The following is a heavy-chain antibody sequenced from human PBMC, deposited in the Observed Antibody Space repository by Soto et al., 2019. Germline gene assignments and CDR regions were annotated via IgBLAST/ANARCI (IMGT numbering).Heavy chain of an antibody. CDR3: ARDGSSSSFPDRKNWFDP. CDR2: TYYRSKWYN. J-gene: IGHJ5*02. Sequence: SQTLSLTCAISGDSVSSNSAAWNWIRQSPSRGLEWLGRTYYRSKWYNDYAVSVKSRITINPDTSKNQFSLQLNSVTPEDTAVYYCARDGSSSSFPDRKNWFDPWGKGTLVTVSS. V-gene: IGHV6-1*01. D-gene: IGHD6-6*01. CDR1: GDSVSSNSAA.